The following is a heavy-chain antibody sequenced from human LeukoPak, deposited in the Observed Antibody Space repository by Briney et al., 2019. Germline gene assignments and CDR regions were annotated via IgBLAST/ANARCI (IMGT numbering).Heavy chain of an antibody. CDR1: GGSISSGDYY. J-gene: IGHJ4*02. Sequence: SQTLSLTCTVSGGSISSGDYYWSWIRQPPGKGLEWIGYIYYSGSTYYNPSLKSRVTISVDTSKNQFSLKLSSVTAADTAVYYCARATDYGDNFDYWGQGTLVTVSS. D-gene: IGHD4-17*01. CDR2: IYYSGST. CDR3: ARATDYGDNFDY. V-gene: IGHV4-30-4*01.